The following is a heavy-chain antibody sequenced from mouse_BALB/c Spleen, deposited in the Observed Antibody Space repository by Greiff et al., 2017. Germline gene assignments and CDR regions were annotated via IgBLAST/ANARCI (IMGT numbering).Heavy chain of an antibody. Sequence: EVQGVESGGGLVKPGGSLKLSCAASGFTFSSYAMSWVRKTPEKRLEWVASISSGGSTYYPDSVKGRFTISRDNARNILYLQMSSLRSEDTAMYYCARGGEYDGFDYWGQGTTLTVSS. J-gene: IGHJ2*01. D-gene: IGHD2-14*01. CDR3: ARGGEYDGFDY. V-gene: IGHV5-6-5*01. CDR2: ISSGGST. CDR1: GFTFSSYA.